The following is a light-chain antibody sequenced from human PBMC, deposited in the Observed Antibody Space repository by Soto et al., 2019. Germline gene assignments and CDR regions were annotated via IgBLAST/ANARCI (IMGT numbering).Light chain of an antibody. CDR3: SSYTNSGTYV. CDR1: SSDVGAYNY. Sequence: QSALTQPASVSGSPGQSITISCTGTSSDVGAYNYVSWYQQHPGKAPKLMIYDVSKRPSGISDRFSVSKSGNTASLTISNLQADDEADYYCSSYTNSGTYVFGTGTKLTVL. CDR2: DVS. V-gene: IGLV2-14*01. J-gene: IGLJ1*01.